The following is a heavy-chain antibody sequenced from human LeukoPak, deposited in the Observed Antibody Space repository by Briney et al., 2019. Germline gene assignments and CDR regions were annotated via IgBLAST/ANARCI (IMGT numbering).Heavy chain of an antibody. D-gene: IGHD3-9*01. CDR3: ARVTGYMIEDYFDY. CDR1: GGSISSSTHY. CDR2: IYYNGNT. Sequence: SETLSLTCTVSGGSISSSTHYWGWIRQPPGKGLESIGSIYYNGNTYYNPSLKSRVTISVDRSKNQFSLKLRSVTAADTAVYYCARVTGYMIEDYFDYWGQGILVTVS. J-gene: IGHJ4*02. V-gene: IGHV4-39*07.